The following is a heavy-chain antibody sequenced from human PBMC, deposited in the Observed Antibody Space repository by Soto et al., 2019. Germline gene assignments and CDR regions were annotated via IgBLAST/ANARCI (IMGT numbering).Heavy chain of an antibody. D-gene: IGHD6-13*01. CDR1: GGSISSYY. Sequence: SETLSLTCTVSGGSISSYYWSWIRQPAGKGLEWIGRIYTSGSTNYNPSLKSRVTISADKSISTAYLQWSSLKASDTAMYYCARSPLGGSAAGPYYGMDVWGQGTTVTVSS. J-gene: IGHJ6*02. V-gene: IGHV4-4*07. CDR2: IYTSGST. CDR3: ARSPLGGSAAGPYYGMDV.